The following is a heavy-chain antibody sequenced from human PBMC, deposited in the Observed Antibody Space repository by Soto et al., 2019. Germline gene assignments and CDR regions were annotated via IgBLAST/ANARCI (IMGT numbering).Heavy chain of an antibody. J-gene: IGHJ4*02. CDR3: STVLHHANTWFGD. CDR2: IKSRTENETT. D-gene: IGHD3-3*01. CDR1: GFTFSNVW. V-gene: IGHV3-15*01. Sequence: GSLRLSCAASGFTFSNVWLSWVRQGPGKGLEWLGRIKSRTENETTDYASPARGRFIISRDDSKNMLYLQLNSLKSEDKGVYDLSTVLHHANTWFGDWGQETSITLSS.